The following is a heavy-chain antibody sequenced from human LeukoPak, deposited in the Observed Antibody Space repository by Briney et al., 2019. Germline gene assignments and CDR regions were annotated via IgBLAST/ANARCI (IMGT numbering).Heavy chain of an antibody. CDR2: IYYSGST. J-gene: IGHJ5*02. CDR1: GGSISSSSYY. Sequence: PSETLSLTCTVSGGSISSSSYYWGWIRQPPGKGLEWIGSIYYSGSTYYNPSLKSRVTISVDTSKNQFSLKLSSVTAADTAVYYCARHSRANHWSDPWGQGTLVTVSS. V-gene: IGHV4-39*01. D-gene: IGHD1-26*01. CDR3: ARHSRANHWSDP.